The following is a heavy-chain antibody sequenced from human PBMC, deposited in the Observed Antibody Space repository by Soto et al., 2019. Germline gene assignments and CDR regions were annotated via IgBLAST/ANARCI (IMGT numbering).Heavy chain of an antibody. CDR2: IKSKTDGGTT. D-gene: IGHD3-3*01. CDR3: TRKRFTTFGVVRDY. CDR1: GFTFSNAW. J-gene: IGHJ4*02. V-gene: IGHV3-15*01. Sequence: GSLRLSCAASGFTFSNAWMSWVRQAPGKGLEWVGRIKSKTDGGTTDYAAPVKGRFTISRDDSKNTLYLQMNSLKTEDTAVYYCTRKRFTTFGVVRDYWGQGTLVTVSS.